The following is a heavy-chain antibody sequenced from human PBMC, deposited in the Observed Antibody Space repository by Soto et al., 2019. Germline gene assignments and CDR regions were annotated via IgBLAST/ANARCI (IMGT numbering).Heavy chain of an antibody. CDR3: ARHLGGNHYYYGMDV. CDR2: IIPIFGTA. V-gene: IGHV1-69*12. CDR1: GGTFSSYA. D-gene: IGHD3-16*01. J-gene: IGHJ6*02. Sequence: QVQLVQSGAEVKKPGSSVKVSCKASGGTFSSYAISWVRQAPGQGLEWMGGIIPIFGTAEYAQKLQGRVTITADDFTSTAYMELSSLRSEDTAVYYCARHLGGNHYYYGMDVWGQGTTVTVSS.